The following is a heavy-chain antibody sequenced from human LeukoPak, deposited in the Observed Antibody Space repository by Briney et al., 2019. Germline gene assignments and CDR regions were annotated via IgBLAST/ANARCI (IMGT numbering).Heavy chain of an antibody. Sequence: GGSLRLSCAASGFTFSSDAMGWVRQAPGKGLEWVSAISGSGGSTYYADSVKGRFTISRDNSKNTLYLQMNSLRAEDTAVYYCAKQGRMTTVYDYWGQGTLVTVSS. D-gene: IGHD3-9*01. J-gene: IGHJ4*02. CDR1: GFTFSSDA. CDR2: ISGSGGST. V-gene: IGHV3-23*01. CDR3: AKQGRMTTVYDY.